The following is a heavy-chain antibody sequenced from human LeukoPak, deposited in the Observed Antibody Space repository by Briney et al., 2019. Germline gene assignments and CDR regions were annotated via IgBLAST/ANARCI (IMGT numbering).Heavy chain of an antibody. J-gene: IGHJ4*02. Sequence: GGSLRLSCAASGFTFSSYAMNWVRQAPGKGLEWVSSISGSSSYIYYADSVKGRFTISRDNAKNSLYLQMNSLRAEDTAVYYCARDKGVLHYDSSGHKWSFDYWGQGTLVTVSS. CDR1: GFTFSSYA. CDR3: ARDKGVLHYDSSGHKWSFDY. CDR2: ISGSSSYI. D-gene: IGHD3-22*01. V-gene: IGHV3-21*01.